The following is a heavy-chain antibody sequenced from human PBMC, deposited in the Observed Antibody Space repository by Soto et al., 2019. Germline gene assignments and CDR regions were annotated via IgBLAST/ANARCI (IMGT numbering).Heavy chain of an antibody. D-gene: IGHD2-15*01. CDR2: IYYSGST. V-gene: IGHV4-59*05. Sequence: SETLSLTCTVSGGSISSYYWSWIRQPPGKGLEWIGSIYYSGSTYYNPSLKSRVTISVDTSKNQFSLKLSSVTAADTAVYYCASLRGYCSGGSCYGLFDPWGQGTLVTVSS. CDR3: ASLRGYCSGGSCYGLFDP. CDR1: GGSISSYY. J-gene: IGHJ5*02.